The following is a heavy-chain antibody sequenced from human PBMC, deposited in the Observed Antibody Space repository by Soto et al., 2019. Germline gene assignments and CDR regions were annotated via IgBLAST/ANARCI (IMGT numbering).Heavy chain of an antibody. J-gene: IGHJ6*02. CDR2: ISAYNGNT. CDR3: ARRSSSWQRYYYYCYGMDV. Sequence: ASVKVSCKASGYTFTSYGISWVRQAPGQGLEWMGWISAYNGNTNYAQKLQGRVTMTTDTSTSTAYMGLRSLRSDDTAVYYCARRSSSWQRYYYYCYGMDVWGQGTTVTVSS. V-gene: IGHV1-18*01. D-gene: IGHD6-13*01. CDR1: GYTFTSYG.